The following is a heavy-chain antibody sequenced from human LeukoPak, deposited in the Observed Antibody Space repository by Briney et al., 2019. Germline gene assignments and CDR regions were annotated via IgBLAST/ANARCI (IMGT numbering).Heavy chain of an antibody. D-gene: IGHD3-10*01. Sequence: ASVTVSCKASGGTFSSYAISWVRQAPGQGLEWMGRIIPILGIANYAQKFQGRVTITADKSTSTAYMELRSLRIDDTAVYYCGRSFGNYYGSGSPPLYFDYWGQGTLVTVSS. J-gene: IGHJ4*02. CDR1: GGTFSSYA. CDR3: GRSFGNYYGSGSPPLYFDY. CDR2: IIPILGIA. V-gene: IGHV1-69*04.